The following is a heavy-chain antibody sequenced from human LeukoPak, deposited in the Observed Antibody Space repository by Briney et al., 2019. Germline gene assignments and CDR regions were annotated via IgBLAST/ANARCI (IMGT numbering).Heavy chain of an antibody. D-gene: IGHD3-22*01. Sequence: KPSETLSLTCAVSGGSISSGGYSRSWIRQPPGKGLEWIEYIYHSGSTYYNPSLKSRVAMSVDRSKNQFSLKLNSVTAADTAVYYCARAYYDSSAHSGGYDMDVWGQGTTVTVSS. V-gene: IGHV4-30-2*01. J-gene: IGHJ6*02. CDR2: IYHSGST. CDR3: ARAYYDSSAHSGGYDMDV. CDR1: GGSISSGGYS.